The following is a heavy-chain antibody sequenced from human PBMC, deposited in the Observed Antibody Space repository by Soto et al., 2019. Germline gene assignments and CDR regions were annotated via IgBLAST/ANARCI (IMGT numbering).Heavy chain of an antibody. J-gene: IGHJ6*02. V-gene: IGHV1-58*01. CDR1: GFTFTSSA. D-gene: IGHD4-17*01. CDR3: AADDDYGDYGMDV. CDR2: IVVGSGNT. Sequence: SVKVSCKASGFTFTSSAVQWVRQARGQRLEWIGWIVVGSGNTNYAQKFQERVTITRDMSTSTAYMELSSLRSEDTAVYYCAADDDYGDYGMDVWGQGTTVTVSS.